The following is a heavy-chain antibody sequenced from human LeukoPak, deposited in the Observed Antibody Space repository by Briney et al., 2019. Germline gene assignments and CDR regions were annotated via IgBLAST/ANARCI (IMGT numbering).Heavy chain of an antibody. Sequence: GGSLRLSCAASGFTFSNYWMHWVRQAPGKGLVRVSSIKSNGRTTSYADSVKGRFTISRDNAKNTLYLQMNSLRAEDTAVYYCARGVGGYDFWGVDYWGQGTLVTVSS. CDR3: ARGVGGYDFWGVDY. V-gene: IGHV3-74*01. CDR2: IKSNGRTT. D-gene: IGHD3-3*01. CDR1: GFTFSNYW. J-gene: IGHJ4*02.